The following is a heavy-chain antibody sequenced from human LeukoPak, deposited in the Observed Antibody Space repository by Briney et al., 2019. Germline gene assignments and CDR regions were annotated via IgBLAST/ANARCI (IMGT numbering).Heavy chain of an antibody. CDR3: ARSNQADDY. J-gene: IGHJ4*02. D-gene: IGHD1-14*01. Sequence: GGSLRLSCAASGFTFSSYWMHWVRQVPGKGLVWVARINPGGSSITYADSVKGRFTISRDNAKNTLYPQMDSLGAEDTGVYYCARSNQADDYWGQGTLVTVSS. V-gene: IGHV3-74*01. CDR2: INPGGSSI. CDR1: GFTFSSYW.